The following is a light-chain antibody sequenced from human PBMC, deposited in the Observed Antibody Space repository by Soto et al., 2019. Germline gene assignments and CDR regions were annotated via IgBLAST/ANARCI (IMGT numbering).Light chain of an antibody. CDR1: SSDVGGYNY. CDR2: EVS. J-gene: IGLJ1*01. V-gene: IGLV2-14*01. CDR3: SSYISSSTFYV. Sequence: QSALTQPASVSGSPGQSITISCTGTSSDVGGYNYVSWYQQHPGKAPKLMIYEVSNRPSGVSNRFSDSKSGNTASLTISGLQAEDEADYYCSSYISSSTFYVFGTGTKLTVL.